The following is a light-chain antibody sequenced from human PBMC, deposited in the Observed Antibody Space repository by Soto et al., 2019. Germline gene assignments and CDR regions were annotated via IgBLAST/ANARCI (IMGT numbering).Light chain of an antibody. CDR3: CSYAGSPRYV. CDR2: DVS. V-gene: IGLV2-11*01. CDR1: SSDVGGYNY. Sequence: SALTQPRSVSGSPGQSVTISCTGTSSDVGGYNYVSWYQQHPGKAPKVMIYDVSERPSGVPDRFPGSKSGNTASLTISGLQAEDEADYYCCSYAGSPRYVFGTGTKLTVL. J-gene: IGLJ1*01.